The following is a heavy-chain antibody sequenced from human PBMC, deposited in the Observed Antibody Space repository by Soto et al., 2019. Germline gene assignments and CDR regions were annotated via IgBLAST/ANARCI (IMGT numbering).Heavy chain of an antibody. CDR3: APGADSVRY. CDR2: ISGSGGST. CDR1: GFTFSSYA. Sequence: VVSLRLSGAASGFTFSSYAMSWVRQAPGKGLEWVSAISGSGGSTYYADSVKGRFTISRDNSKNTLYLQMNSLRAEDTAVYYCAPGADSVRYWGQGTLVTVSS. D-gene: IGHD3-10*01. J-gene: IGHJ4*02. V-gene: IGHV3-23*01.